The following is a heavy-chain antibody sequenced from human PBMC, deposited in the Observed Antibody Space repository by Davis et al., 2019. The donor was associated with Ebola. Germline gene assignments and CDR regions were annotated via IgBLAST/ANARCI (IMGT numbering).Heavy chain of an antibody. CDR3: ARDLGVSIPRILDS. Sequence: LSLTCAASGFTFSDYYMSWIRQAPGKGLEWVSYMTATSGSRYYADSVKGRFTISRDNAKNSVFLQMNSLRDEDTALYYCARDLGVSIPRILDSWGQGTLVTVSS. V-gene: IGHV3-11*04. J-gene: IGHJ4*02. D-gene: IGHD2-2*02. CDR2: MTATSGSR. CDR1: GFTFSDYY.